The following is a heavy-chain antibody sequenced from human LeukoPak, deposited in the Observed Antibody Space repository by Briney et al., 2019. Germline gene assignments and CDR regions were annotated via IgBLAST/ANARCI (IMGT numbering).Heavy chain of an antibody. V-gene: IGHV1-69*13. D-gene: IGHD3-9*01. CDR2: IIPIFGTA. J-gene: IGHJ4*02. Sequence: SVKVSCKASGGTFSSYTISWVRQAPGQGLEWMGGIIPIFGTANYAQKFQGRVTITADESTSTAYMELSSLRSEDTAVYYCATHPTGYYPHYFDYWGQGTLVTVSS. CDR1: GGTFSSYT. CDR3: ATHPTGYYPHYFDY.